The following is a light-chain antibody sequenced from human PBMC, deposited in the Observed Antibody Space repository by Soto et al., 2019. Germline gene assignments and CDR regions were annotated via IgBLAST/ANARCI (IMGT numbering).Light chain of an antibody. J-gene: IGLJ3*02. Sequence: QSVLTQPPSASGTPGQKVTISCSGTTFNIGSDFLYWFQQFPGTAPILLIYRNNQRPSGVSDRFSGSKSGTSGSLAISGLQSEDEADYYCVSWDGSLSGWVFGGGTKLTVL. CDR3: VSWDGSLSGWV. CDR2: RNN. V-gene: IGLV1-47*01. CDR1: TFNIGSDF.